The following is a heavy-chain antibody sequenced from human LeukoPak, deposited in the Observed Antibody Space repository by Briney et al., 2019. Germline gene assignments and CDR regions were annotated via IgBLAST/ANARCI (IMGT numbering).Heavy chain of an antibody. Sequence: GESLRLSCAASGFAFSNYMMHWVRQAPGKGLVWVSRIKSDGITITYADSVKGRFTISRDNAKNTLYLQMNSLRAEDTAVYYCLRDLNWSLDQWGQGTLVTVSS. V-gene: IGHV3-74*01. D-gene: IGHD1-20*01. CDR1: GFAFSNYM. CDR3: LRDLNWSLDQ. J-gene: IGHJ4*02. CDR2: IKSDGITI.